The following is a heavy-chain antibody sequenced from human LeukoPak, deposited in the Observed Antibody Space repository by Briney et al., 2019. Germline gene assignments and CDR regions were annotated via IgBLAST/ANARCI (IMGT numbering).Heavy chain of an antibody. J-gene: IGHJ4*02. CDR1: GFTFSNYW. Sequence: GGSLRLSCAASGFTFSNYWMHWVRQAPGKGLVWVSRINSDGSSTSYADSVKGRFTISRDNAKNTLYLQMHSLRAEDTAVYYCARDPRPTGVVAAATSLDYWGQGTLVTVSS. D-gene: IGHD2-15*01. V-gene: IGHV3-74*01. CDR3: ARDPRPTGVVAAATSLDY. CDR2: INSDGSST.